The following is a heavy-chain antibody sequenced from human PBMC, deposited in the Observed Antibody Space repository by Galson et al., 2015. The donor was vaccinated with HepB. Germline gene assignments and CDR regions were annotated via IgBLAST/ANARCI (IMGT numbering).Heavy chain of an antibody. CDR2: IRSKGNNYAT. Sequence: SLRLSCAASGFTFSGSAIHWVRQASGKGPEWVGRIRSKGNNYATSYVPSLKGRFTISRDDSKNMAYLHMKSLKTEDTAVYYCTRVGDLSGYSSRWGQGTLVTVSS. CDR1: GFTFSGSA. CDR3: TRVGDLSGYSSR. D-gene: IGHD6-13*01. J-gene: IGHJ4*02. V-gene: IGHV3-73*01.